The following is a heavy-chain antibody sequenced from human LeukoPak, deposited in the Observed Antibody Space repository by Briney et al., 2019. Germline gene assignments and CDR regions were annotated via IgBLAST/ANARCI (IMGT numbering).Heavy chain of an antibody. J-gene: IGHJ4*02. CDR2: ISSSSNSYI. D-gene: IGHD3-10*01. CDR1: GFTFSSYS. CDR3: AREVRGFDY. V-gene: IGHV3-21*01. Sequence: PGGSLRLSRAPSGFTFSSYSMNWVRQAPGKGLEWVSSISSSSNSYIYYADSVKGRFTISRDNAKNSLYLQMNSLRAEDTAVYYCAREVRGFDYWGQGTLVTVSS.